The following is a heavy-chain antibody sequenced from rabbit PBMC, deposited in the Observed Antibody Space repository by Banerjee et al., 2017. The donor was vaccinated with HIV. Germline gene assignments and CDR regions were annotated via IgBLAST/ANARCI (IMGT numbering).Heavy chain of an antibody. Sequence: QQQLVESGGGLVKPEGSLTLTCKASGFDLSRYYYMCWVRQAPGKGLELIACIDTNSDSTSYASWAKGRFTISKTSSTTVTLQMTSLTAADTATYFCASSVGYGYASFGLWGQGTLVTVS. CDR2: IDTNSDST. CDR1: GFDLSRYYY. V-gene: IGHV1S45*01. CDR3: ASSVGYGYASFGL. D-gene: IGHD6-1*01. J-gene: IGHJ3*01.